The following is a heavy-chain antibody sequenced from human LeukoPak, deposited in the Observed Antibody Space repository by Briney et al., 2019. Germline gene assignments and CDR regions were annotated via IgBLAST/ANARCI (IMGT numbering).Heavy chain of an antibody. CDR2: ISGSGGST. Sequence: GGSLRLSCAASGFTFSSYAMSWVRQAPGKGLEWVSAISGSGGSTYYADSVKGRFTISRDNSKNTLYLQMNSLRAEDTAVYYCAKDPPPPHSSSWYTFDYWGQGTLVTVSS. J-gene: IGHJ4*02. CDR3: AKDPPPPHSSSWYTFDY. CDR1: GFTFSSYA. D-gene: IGHD6-13*01. V-gene: IGHV3-23*01.